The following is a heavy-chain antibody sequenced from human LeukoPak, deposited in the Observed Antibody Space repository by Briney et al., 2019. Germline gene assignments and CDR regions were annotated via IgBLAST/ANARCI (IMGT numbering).Heavy chain of an antibody. CDR1: GGSISSSSYY. V-gene: IGHV4-39*07. Sequence: NPSETLSLTCTVSGGSISSSSYYWGWIRQPPGKGLEWIGSIYYSGSTYYNPSLKSRVTISVDTSKNQFSLKLSSVTAADTAVYYCASFCSGGSCYSGGDDAFDIWGQGTMVTVSS. CDR3: ASFCSGGSCYSGGDDAFDI. J-gene: IGHJ3*02. CDR2: IYYSGST. D-gene: IGHD2-15*01.